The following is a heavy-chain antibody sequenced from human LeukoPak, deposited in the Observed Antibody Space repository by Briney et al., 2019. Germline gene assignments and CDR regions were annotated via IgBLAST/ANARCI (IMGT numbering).Heavy chain of an antibody. J-gene: IGHJ6*03. D-gene: IGHD1-14*01. CDR2: IIPICGTA. V-gene: IGHV1-69*01. Sequence: SVKVSCKASGGTFSSYAISWVRQAPGQGLEWMGGIIPICGTANYAQKFQGRVTITADESTSTAYMELSSLRSEDTAVYYCARGKVRAAHTGGYYYYYMDVWGKGTTVTVSS. CDR3: ARGKVRAAHTGGYYYYYMDV. CDR1: GGTFSSYA.